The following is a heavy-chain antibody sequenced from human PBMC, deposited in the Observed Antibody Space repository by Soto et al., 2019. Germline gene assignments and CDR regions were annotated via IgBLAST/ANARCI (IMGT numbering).Heavy chain of an antibody. CDR1: GGSISSSSYY. CDR2: IYYSGST. CDR3: ARYKSIVVVVAAHYGMDV. J-gene: IGHJ6*02. V-gene: IGHV4-39*01. D-gene: IGHD2-15*01. Sequence: SETLSLTCTVSGGSISSSSYYWCWIRQPPGKGLEWIGSIYYSGSTYYSPSLRSRVTISVDTSKNQFSLKLSSVTAADTAVYYCARYKSIVVVVAAHYGMDVWGQGTTVTVSS.